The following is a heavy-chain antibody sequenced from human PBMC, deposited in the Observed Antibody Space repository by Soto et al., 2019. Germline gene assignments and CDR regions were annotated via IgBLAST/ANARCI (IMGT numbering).Heavy chain of an antibody. CDR3: AREQIGVAGSTYDY. J-gene: IGHJ4*02. D-gene: IGHD6-19*01. V-gene: IGHV3-33*01. CDR2: IWYDGSRT. CDR1: GFTFSNYG. Sequence: QVQLVESGGGVVQPGTSLRLSCAASGFTFSNYGMHWVRQAPGKGLDWVALIWYDGSRTHYAESVKGRFTISRDNSKSKLLLQMNSLRVEDTAVYYCAREQIGVAGSTYDYWGQGTLVTVSS.